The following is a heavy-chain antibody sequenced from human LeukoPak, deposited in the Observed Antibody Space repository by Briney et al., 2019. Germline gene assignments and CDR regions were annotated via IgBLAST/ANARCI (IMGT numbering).Heavy chain of an antibody. CDR2: IEQYGSEK. CDR3: ARGGRTSYYFDS. Sequence: GGSLRLSCAASGFSFSDSWMTWVRQAPGKGLEWVANIEQYGSEKNYVDSVRGRFTISRDNAKNSLYLQMDSLRAEDTALYYCARGGRTSYYFDSWGQGTLVTVSS. CDR1: GFSFSDSW. D-gene: IGHD1-14*01. J-gene: IGHJ4*02. V-gene: IGHV3-7*02.